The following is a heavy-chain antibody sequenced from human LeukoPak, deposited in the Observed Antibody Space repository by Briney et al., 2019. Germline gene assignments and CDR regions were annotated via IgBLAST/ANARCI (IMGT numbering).Heavy chain of an antibody. CDR2: IKQDGIEK. D-gene: IGHD3-22*01. CDR1: GFTFSSYW. Sequence: GGSLRLSCAASGFTFSSYWMSWVRQAPGKGLEWVANIKQDGIEKYYVDSVKGRFTISRDNAKNSLYLQMNSLRAEDTAVYYCARETYYYDSSGYLDAFDIWGQGTMVTVSS. J-gene: IGHJ3*02. V-gene: IGHV3-7*01. CDR3: ARETYYYDSSGYLDAFDI.